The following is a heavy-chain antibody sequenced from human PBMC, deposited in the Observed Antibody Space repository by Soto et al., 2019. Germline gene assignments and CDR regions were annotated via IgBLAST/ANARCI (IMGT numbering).Heavy chain of an antibody. CDR2: ISYDGSNK. J-gene: IGHJ6*02. D-gene: IGHD3-9*01. V-gene: IGHV3-30*18. CDR1: GFTFSSYG. Sequence: PGGSLRLSCAASGFTFSSYGMHWVRQAPGKGLEWVAVISYDGSNKYYADSVKGRFTISRDNSKNTLYLQMNSLRAEDTAVYYCAKDDLGENDILTGSYYYYYGMDVWGQGTTVTVSS. CDR3: AKDDLGENDILTGSYYYYYGMDV.